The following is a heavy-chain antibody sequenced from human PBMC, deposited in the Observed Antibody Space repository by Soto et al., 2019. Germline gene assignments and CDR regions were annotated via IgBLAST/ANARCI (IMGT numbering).Heavy chain of an antibody. CDR2: IIPILGIA. CDR1: GGTFSSYT. D-gene: IGHD2-15*01. Sequence: SVKVSCKASGGTFSSYTISWVRQAPGQGLEWMGRIIPILGIANYAQKFQGRVTITADKSTSTAYMELSSLRSEDTAVYYCARNVVVVAGYDYWGQGTLVTLSS. V-gene: IGHV1-69*02. J-gene: IGHJ4*02. CDR3: ARNVVVVAGYDY.